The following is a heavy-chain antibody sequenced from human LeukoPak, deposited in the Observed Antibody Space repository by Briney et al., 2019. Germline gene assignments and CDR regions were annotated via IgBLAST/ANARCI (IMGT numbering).Heavy chain of an antibody. Sequence: SQTLSLTFAISGDSVFSSTAAWNWIRQSPSRGLEWLGRTYYRSNWINEYAISVRGRIAINPDTSKSQFSLQLNSVTPEDTAVYFCARDDVGRRYDYWGQGIRVTVSS. CDR1: GDSVFSSTAA. V-gene: IGHV6-1*01. CDR2: TYYRSNWIN. D-gene: IGHD1-26*01. CDR3: ARDDVGRRYDY. J-gene: IGHJ4*02.